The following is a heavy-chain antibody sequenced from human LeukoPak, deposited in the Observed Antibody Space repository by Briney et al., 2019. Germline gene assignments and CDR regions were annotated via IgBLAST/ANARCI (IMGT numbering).Heavy chain of an antibody. CDR1: GGSISSYY. J-gene: IGHJ4*02. CDR2: IYYSGST. V-gene: IGHV4-59*01. CDR3: ASYSYYYDSSGYFDY. Sequence: PSETLSLTCTVSGGSISSYYWSWIRQPPGKGLEWIGYIYYSGSTNYNPSLKSRVTISVDTSKNQFSLKLSSVATADTAVYYCASYSYYYDSSGYFDYWGQGTLVTVSS. D-gene: IGHD3-22*01.